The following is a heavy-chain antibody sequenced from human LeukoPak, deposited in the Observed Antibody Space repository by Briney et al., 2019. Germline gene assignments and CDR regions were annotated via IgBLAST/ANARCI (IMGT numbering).Heavy chain of an antibody. CDR2: ISAYNGNT. CDR3: ATPFEPDYGSGSLGFDY. V-gene: IGHV1-18*01. Sequence: ASVKVSCKASGYTFTSYGISWVRQAPGQGLEWMGWISAYNGNTNYAQKLQGRVTMTTDTSTSTAYMELRSLRSDDTAVYYCATPFEPDYGSGSLGFDYWGQGTLVTVSS. CDR1: GYTFTSYG. J-gene: IGHJ4*02. D-gene: IGHD3-10*01.